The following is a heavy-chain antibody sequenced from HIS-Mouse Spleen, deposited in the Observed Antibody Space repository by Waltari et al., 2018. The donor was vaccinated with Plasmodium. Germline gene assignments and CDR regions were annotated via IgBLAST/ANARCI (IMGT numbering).Heavy chain of an antibody. J-gene: IGHJ2*01. D-gene: IGHD6-13*01. CDR1: GCHFGSYW. V-gene: IGHV3-7*01. Sequence: EVQLVESGGGLVQPGGSRILSCAASGCHFGSYWIGWGRQAPGKGLEWVANIKQDGSEKYYVDSVKGRFTISRDNAKNSLYLQMNSLRAEDTAVYYCASSWYWYFDLWGRGTLVTVSS. CDR2: IKQDGSEK. CDR3: ASSWYWYFDL.